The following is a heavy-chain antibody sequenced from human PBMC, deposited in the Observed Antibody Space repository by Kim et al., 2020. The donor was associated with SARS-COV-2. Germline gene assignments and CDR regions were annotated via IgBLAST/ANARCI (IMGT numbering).Heavy chain of an antibody. V-gene: IGHV3-13*01. J-gene: IGHJ3*02. Sequence: SYPDSVKGRFPIAREKAKNSLYRQMNSLRAGDTAVYYCARETPRSGAFDIWGQGTMVTVSA. CDR3: ARETPRSGAFDI. D-gene: IGHD3-10*01.